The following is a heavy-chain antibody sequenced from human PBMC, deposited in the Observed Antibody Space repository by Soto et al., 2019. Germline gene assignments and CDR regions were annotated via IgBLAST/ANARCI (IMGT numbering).Heavy chain of an antibody. CDR1: GFTFSSYG. J-gene: IGHJ6*02. V-gene: IGHV3-33*01. CDR3: ARDFVAMDTIPNYYGMDV. CDR2: IWYDGSNK. Sequence: GGSLRLSCAASGFTFSSYGMHWVRQAPGKGLEWVAVIWYDGSNKYYADSVKGRFTISRDNSKNTLYLQMNSLRAEDTAVYYCARDFVAMDTIPNYYGMDVWGQGTTVTVSS. D-gene: IGHD5-18*01.